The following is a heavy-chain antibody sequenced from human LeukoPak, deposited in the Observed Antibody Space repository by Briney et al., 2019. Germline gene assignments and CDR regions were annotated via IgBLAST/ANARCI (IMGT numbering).Heavy chain of an antibody. V-gene: IGHV3-30-3*01. CDR3: ARGGYTTGFDY. D-gene: IGHD6-13*01. CDR2: ISYDGSNK. Sequence: PGRSLRLSCAASGCTFSSYAMHWVRQAPGKGLEWVAVISYDGSNKYYADSVKGRFTISRDNSKNTLYLQMNSLRAEDTAVYYCARGGYTTGFDYWGQGTLVTVSS. CDR1: GCTFSSYA. J-gene: IGHJ4*02.